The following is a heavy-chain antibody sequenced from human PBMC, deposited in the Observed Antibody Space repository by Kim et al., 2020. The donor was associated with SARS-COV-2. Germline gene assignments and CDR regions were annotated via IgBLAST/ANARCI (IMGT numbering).Heavy chain of an antibody. J-gene: IGHJ4*02. CDR2: VNNNNNP. CDR3: AKDHPSSGWPTFDS. V-gene: IGHV3-23*05. Sequence: GGSLRLSCVASGFTFSRRAMSWVRQVPGNGLEWIASVNNNNNPYYADSVKGRFTASRDNTKDTFYLQMNSLRADDTALYYCAKDHPSSGWPTFDSWGQGTLVAVSS. CDR1: GFTFSRRA. D-gene: IGHD6-19*01.